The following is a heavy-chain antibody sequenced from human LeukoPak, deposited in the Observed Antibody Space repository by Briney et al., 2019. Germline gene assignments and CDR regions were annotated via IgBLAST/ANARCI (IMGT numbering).Heavy chain of an antibody. Sequence: PSEALSLTCTVSGGSISSYYWSWIRQPPGKGLEWIGYIYYSGGANYNPSLKSRVTISVDTSKNQFSLKLTSVTAADTAVYYCARVRLSDSYGSGSYYFDYWGQGTLVTVSS. CDR1: GGSISSYY. CDR2: IYYSGGA. V-gene: IGHV4-59*01. J-gene: IGHJ4*02. D-gene: IGHD3-10*01. CDR3: ARVRLSDSYGSGSYYFDY.